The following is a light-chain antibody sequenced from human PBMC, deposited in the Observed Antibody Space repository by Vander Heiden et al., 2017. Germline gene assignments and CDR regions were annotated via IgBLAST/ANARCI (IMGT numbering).Light chain of an antibody. CDR1: SGIDVATYR. Sequence: QAVLTQPSSLSASPGAAASLTCTLRSGIDVATYRMYWYQQKPGSPPQFLMRYNSDSDQLQGSGVPSRFSGFKDVSANAGILLISGLRSEDEADYYCMIWHRNSVVFGGGTKLTVL. CDR3: MIWHRNSVV. V-gene: IGLV5-45*03. CDR2: YNSDSDQ. J-gene: IGLJ2*01.